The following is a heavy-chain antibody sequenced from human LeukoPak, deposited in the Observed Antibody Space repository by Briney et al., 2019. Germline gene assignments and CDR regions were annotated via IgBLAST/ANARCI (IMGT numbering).Heavy chain of an antibody. J-gene: IGHJ4*02. D-gene: IGHD4-17*01. CDR1: GFTFSHFG. Sequence: GTSLTLSCEASGFTFSHFGMHWVRQAPGKGLEWVAVIWSDATNQYYAESVKGRFTISRGNFKRTVSLEMNSLRAEDKAVYYCAKDAQRGFDYGNSLEYWGQGSLVIVSS. CDR2: IWSDATNQ. CDR3: AKDAQRGFDYGNSLEY. V-gene: IGHV3-33*06.